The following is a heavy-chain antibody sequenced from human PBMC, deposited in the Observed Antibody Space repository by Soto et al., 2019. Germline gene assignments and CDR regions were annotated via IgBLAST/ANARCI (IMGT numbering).Heavy chain of an antibody. D-gene: IGHD1-26*01. CDR2: ISSSSSYI. CDR3: ARVKKGARDAFDI. J-gene: IGHJ3*02. V-gene: IGHV3-21*01. CDR1: GFTFSSYS. Sequence: GGSLRLSCSASGFTFSSYSMNWVRQAPGKGLEWVSSISSSSSYIYYADSVKGRFTISRDNAKNSLYLQMNSLRAEDTAVYYCARVKKGARDAFDIWGQGTMVTVSS.